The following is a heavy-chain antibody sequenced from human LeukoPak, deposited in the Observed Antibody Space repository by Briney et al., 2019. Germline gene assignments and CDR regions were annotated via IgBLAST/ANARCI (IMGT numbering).Heavy chain of an antibody. J-gene: IGHJ5*02. CDR2: IYSGGRT. D-gene: IGHD1-26*01. CDR1: GFTVSSNY. Sequence: PGGSLRLSCAASGFTVSSNYMSWVRQAPGKGLEWVSIIYSGGRTYYADSVKGRFTISRDNAKNSLYLQMNSLRADDTAVYYCARVAVGSYDWFDPWGQGTLVTVSS. CDR3: ARVAVGSYDWFDP. V-gene: IGHV3-66*01.